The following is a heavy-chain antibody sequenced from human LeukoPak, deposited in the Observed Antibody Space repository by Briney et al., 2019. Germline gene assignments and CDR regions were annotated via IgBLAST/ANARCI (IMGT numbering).Heavy chain of an antibody. CDR1: GFTFSSYA. D-gene: IGHD3-9*01. Sequence: PGGSLRLSCAASGFTFSSYAMSWVRQAPGKGLEWVSLISWDGGSTYADSVKGRFTISRDSSKNSLYLQMNSLRTEDTALYYCAKSGYFDWLLSYYFDYWGQGTLVTVSS. V-gene: IGHV3-43*02. CDR3: AKSGYFDWLLSYYFDY. CDR2: ISWDGGST. J-gene: IGHJ4*02.